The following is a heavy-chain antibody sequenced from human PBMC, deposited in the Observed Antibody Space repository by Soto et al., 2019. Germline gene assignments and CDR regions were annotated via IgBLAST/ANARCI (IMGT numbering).Heavy chain of an antibody. D-gene: IGHD5-12*01. CDR3: ARDYPLVATPNWFDP. Sequence: GASVKVSCKASGGTFSSYAISWVRQAPGQGLEWMGGIIPIFGTANYAQKFQGRVTITADESTSTAYMELSSLRSEDTAVYYCARDYPLVATPNWFDPWGQGPLVTVSS. J-gene: IGHJ5*02. V-gene: IGHV1-69*13. CDR1: GGTFSSYA. CDR2: IIPIFGTA.